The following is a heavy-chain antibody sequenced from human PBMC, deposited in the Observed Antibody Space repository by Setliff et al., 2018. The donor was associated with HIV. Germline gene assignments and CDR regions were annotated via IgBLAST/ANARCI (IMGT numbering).Heavy chain of an antibody. CDR1: GGSFDMHT. CDR2: IIPILGIG. J-gene: IGHJ6*03. D-gene: IGHD3-16*01. CDR3: ARCGAGEWHLYMDV. Sequence: GASVKVSCKTSGGSFDMHTISWVRQAPGQGLEFVGRIIPILGIGNDEQAQKFKGRVTFTADKSTSTVYMELSSLRSEDTAVYYCARCGAGEWHLYMDVWGKGTAVTVSS. V-gene: IGHV1-69*02.